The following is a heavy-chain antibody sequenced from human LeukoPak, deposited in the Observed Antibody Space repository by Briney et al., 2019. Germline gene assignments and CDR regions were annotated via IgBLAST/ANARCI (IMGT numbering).Heavy chain of an antibody. Sequence: GGSLSLSCAASRFTFSIYGMHWVRQAPGKGLEWVALISYDGSNKYYADSVKGRFTISRDNSKNTLYLQMNSLRAEDTAVYYCAKGELGLWFDYWGQGTLVTVSS. CDR1: RFTFSIYG. CDR3: AKGELGLWFDY. J-gene: IGHJ4*02. CDR2: ISYDGSNK. D-gene: IGHD5-18*01. V-gene: IGHV3-30*18.